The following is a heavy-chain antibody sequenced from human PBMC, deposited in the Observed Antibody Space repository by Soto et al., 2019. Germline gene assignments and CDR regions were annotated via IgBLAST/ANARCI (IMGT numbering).Heavy chain of an antibody. CDR2: IVVGSGNT. D-gene: IGHD3-9*01. Sequence: ASVKVSCKASGFTFTSSAVQWVRQARGQRLEWIGWIVVGSGNTNYAQKFQERVTITRDMSTSTAYMELSSLRSEDTAVYYCAAGVLRYFDCLGGFDYSYYGMDVWGQGTTVTVSS. V-gene: IGHV1-58*01. J-gene: IGHJ6*02. CDR3: AAGVLRYFDCLGGFDYSYYGMDV. CDR1: GFTFTSSA.